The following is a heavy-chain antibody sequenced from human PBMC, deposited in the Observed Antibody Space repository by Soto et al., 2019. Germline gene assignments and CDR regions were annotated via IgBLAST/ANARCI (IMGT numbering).Heavy chain of an antibody. J-gene: IGHJ3*02. Sequence: ASVKVSCKASGYTFTSYAMHWVRQAPGQRLEWMGWINAGNGNTKYSQKFQGRVTITRDTSASTAYMELSSLRSEDTAVYYCARDALLKRVPSAFDIGGQGTMVPGSS. V-gene: IGHV1-3*01. D-gene: IGHD3-10*01. CDR2: INAGNGNT. CDR3: ARDALLKRVPSAFDI. CDR1: GYTFTSYA.